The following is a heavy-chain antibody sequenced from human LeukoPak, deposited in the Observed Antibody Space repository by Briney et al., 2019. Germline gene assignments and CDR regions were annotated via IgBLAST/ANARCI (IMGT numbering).Heavy chain of an antibody. J-gene: IGHJ4*02. D-gene: IGHD5-24*01. V-gene: IGHV3-53*01. CDR1: GFTVSSNY. CDR3: ARGAGYNYPYYFDY. Sequence: PGGSLRLSCAASGFTVSSNYMNWVRQAPGKGLEWVSVIYGGGNIYYADSVKGRFTISRDNYTNTLYLQMDSLRAEDTAVYYCARGAGYNYPYYFDYWGQGTLVTVSS. CDR2: IYGGGNI.